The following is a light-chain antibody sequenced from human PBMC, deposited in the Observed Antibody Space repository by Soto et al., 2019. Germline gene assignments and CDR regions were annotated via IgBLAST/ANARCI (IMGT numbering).Light chain of an antibody. CDR2: GAS. V-gene: IGKV1-33*01. CDR3: QHYDHLPPFT. J-gene: IGKJ3*01. Sequence: DIQMTQSPSSLSASVGDRVTITCQASQAISKYLSWYQQKPGKAPKLLIYGASYLETGVPSRFSGSGYGTDFTFTISSPQPEDIATYYCQHYDHLPPFTFGPGTKVAIK. CDR1: QAISKY.